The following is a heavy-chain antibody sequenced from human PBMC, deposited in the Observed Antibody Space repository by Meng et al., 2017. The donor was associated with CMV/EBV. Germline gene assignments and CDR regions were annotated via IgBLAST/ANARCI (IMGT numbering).Heavy chain of an antibody. CDR3: ARDRGASVVAAARGYFYYGMDV. Sequence: GESLNISCAASGFIVSSNYMSWVRPAPGKGLEWVSVIYSGGSTYYADSVKGRFTISRDNSKNTVYLQMNSLRADDTAVYYCARDRGASVVAAARGYFYYGMDVWGQGTTVTVSS. D-gene: IGHD2-15*01. CDR1: GFIVSSNY. J-gene: IGHJ6*02. V-gene: IGHV3-53*05. CDR2: IYSGGST.